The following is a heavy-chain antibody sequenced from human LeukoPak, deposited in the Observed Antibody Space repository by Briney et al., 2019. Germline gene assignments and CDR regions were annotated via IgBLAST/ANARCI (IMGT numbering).Heavy chain of an antibody. Sequence: SQTLSLTCSVSGGSISSPGYYWNWIRQPPGKGLEWIGYIYHSGSTYYNPSLKSRVTISVDRSKNQFSLKLSSVTAADTVVYYCASPGAYYYYYYMGVWGKGTTVTVSS. CDR3: ASPGAYYYYYYMGV. V-gene: IGHV4-30-2*01. J-gene: IGHJ6*03. CDR2: IYHSGST. CDR1: GGSISSPGYY.